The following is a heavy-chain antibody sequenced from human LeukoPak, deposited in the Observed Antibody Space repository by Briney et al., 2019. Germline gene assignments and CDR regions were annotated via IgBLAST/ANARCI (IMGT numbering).Heavy chain of an antibody. CDR3: ARGGTGYSSGWLRAFDI. V-gene: IGHV1-2*02. Sequence: ASVKVSCKASGYTFTGYYMHWVRQAPGQGLEWMGWINPNSGGTNYAQKFQGRVTMTRDTSISTVYMELSSLRSDDTAVYYCARGGTGYSSGWLRAFDIWGQGTIVTVSS. J-gene: IGHJ3*02. CDR1: GYTFTGYY. D-gene: IGHD6-19*01. CDR2: INPNSGGT.